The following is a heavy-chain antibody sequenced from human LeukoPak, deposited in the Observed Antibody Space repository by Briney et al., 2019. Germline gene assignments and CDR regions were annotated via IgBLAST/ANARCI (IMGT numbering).Heavy chain of an antibody. CDR3: ARVVRPDAFDI. V-gene: IGHV1-2*02. CDR2: INPNSGGT. CDR1: GYTFTGYY. J-gene: IGHJ3*02. Sequence: ASVKVSCKASGYTFTGYYMHWVRQAPGQGLEWMGWINPNSGGTKYAQKFQGRVTMTRDTSISTAYMELSSLTSDDTAVYYCARVVRPDAFDIWGQGTMVTVSS.